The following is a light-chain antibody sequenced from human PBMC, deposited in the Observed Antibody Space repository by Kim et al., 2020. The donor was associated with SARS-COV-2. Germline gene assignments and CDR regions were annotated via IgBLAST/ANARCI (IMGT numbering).Light chain of an antibody. Sequence: PLSTACPASSSYVGATIYVSWYQHRTNQAPLLIIYDVSHRPSGVSTLFSGSTSGNTAFLTISGLQAEEEADYYCSSYTSSSTPSVFGNGTKVTVL. CDR2: DVS. CDR1: SSYVGATIY. V-gene: IGLV2-14*03. J-gene: IGLJ1*01. CDR3: SSYTSSSTPSV.